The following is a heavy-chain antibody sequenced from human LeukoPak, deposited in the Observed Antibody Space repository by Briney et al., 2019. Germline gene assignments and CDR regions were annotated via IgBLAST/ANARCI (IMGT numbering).Heavy chain of an antibody. CDR1: GFTFSDYY. Sequence: GGSLRLSCAASGFTFSDYYMSWIRQAPGKGLEWVANIKQDGSEKYYVDSVKGRFTISRDNAKNSLYLQMNSLRAEDTAVYYCARATCGGDCSYYYYYYYMDVWGKGTTVTVSS. D-gene: IGHD2-21*02. V-gene: IGHV3-7*01. CDR3: ARATCGGDCSYYYYYYYMDV. J-gene: IGHJ6*03. CDR2: IKQDGSEK.